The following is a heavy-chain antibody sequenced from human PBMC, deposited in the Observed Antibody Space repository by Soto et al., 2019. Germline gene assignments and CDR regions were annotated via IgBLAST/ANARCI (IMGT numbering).Heavy chain of an antibody. J-gene: IGHJ6*02. D-gene: IGHD6-13*01. CDR1: GFTFSSYA. V-gene: IGHV3-23*01. Sequence: EVQLLESGGGLVQPGGSLRLSCAASGFTFSSYAMSWVRQAPGKGLEWVSAISGSGGSTYYADSVKGRFTISRDNSKNTLYLQMNSLRAEDTAVYYCATTGGYSSSWYSDYYDGIDVWGQGTTVTVSS. CDR3: ATTGGYSSSWYSDYYDGIDV. CDR2: ISGSGGST.